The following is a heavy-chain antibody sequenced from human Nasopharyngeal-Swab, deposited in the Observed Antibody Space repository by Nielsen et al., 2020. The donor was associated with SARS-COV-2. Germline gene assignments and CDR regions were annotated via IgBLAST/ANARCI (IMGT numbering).Heavy chain of an antibody. Sequence: GSLRLSCAASGFTFSSYGMHWVRQAPGKGLEWVAVLSYDGSNKYYADSVKGRFTISRDNSKNTLYLQMNSLRAEDTAVYYCAREAQTGYSSGWTYYYYGIDVWGQGTTVTVSS. CDR3: AREAQTGYSSGWTYYYYGIDV. CDR1: GFTFSSYG. V-gene: IGHV3-30*03. CDR2: LSYDGSNK. D-gene: IGHD6-19*01. J-gene: IGHJ6*02.